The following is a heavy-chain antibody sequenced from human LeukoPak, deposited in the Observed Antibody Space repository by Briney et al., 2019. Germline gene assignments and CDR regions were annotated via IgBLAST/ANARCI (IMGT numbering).Heavy chain of an antibody. CDR3: ARGLRITIFGVVDDYYYYMDV. V-gene: IGHV3-20*04. J-gene: IGHJ6*03. CDR1: GFTFDDYG. CDR2: INGNGGST. D-gene: IGHD3-3*01. Sequence: PGGSLRLSCAASGFTFDDYGMSWVRQAPGKGLEWVSGINGNGGSTGYADSVKGRFTISRDNAKNSLYLQMNSLRAEDTALYYCARGLRITIFGVVDDYYYYMDVWGKGTTVTVSS.